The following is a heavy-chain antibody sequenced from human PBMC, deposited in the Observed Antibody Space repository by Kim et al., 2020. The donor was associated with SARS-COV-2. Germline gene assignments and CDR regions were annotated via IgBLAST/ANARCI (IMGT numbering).Heavy chain of an antibody. J-gene: IGHJ4*02. V-gene: IGHV1-8*01. CDR2: NSGNT. Sequence: NSGNTGYAQKFQGRVTMTRNTAISTAYMELSSLRSEDTAVYYCARGEGNYWGQGTLVTVSS. CDR3: ARGEGNY.